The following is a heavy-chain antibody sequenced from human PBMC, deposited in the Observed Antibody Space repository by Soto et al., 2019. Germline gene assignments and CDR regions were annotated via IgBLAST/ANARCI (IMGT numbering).Heavy chain of an antibody. Sequence: PSETLSLTCTVSGGSISSGDYYWIWIRQHPGKGLEWIGYIYNSGSTYYNPSLKSRVTISVDTSKNQFSLKLSSVTAADTAVYYCAREGSSTDVWGKGTTVTVSS. CDR2: IYNSGST. CDR1: GGSISSGDYY. J-gene: IGHJ6*04. CDR3: AREGSSTDV. V-gene: IGHV4-31*03.